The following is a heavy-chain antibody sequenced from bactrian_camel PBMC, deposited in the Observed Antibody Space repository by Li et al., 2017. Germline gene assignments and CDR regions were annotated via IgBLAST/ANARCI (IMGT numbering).Heavy chain of an antibody. CDR1: DYTSRRNTC. J-gene: IGHJ4*01. D-gene: IGHD1*01. Sequence: DVQLVESGGGSVQAGESLKLSCVASDYTSRRNTCMGWFRQAPGKEREGVATINTDGGKTNYADSVKGRFTISRDNTQNTVYLQLNSLKTEDMAMYYCAKNYGNVPYVELDYWGQGTQVTVS. CDR2: INTDGGKT. V-gene: IGHV3S40*01. CDR3: AKNYGNVPYVELDY.